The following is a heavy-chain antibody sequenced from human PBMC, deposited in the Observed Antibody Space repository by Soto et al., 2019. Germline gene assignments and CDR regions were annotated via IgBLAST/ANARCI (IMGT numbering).Heavy chain of an antibody. D-gene: IGHD3-3*01. CDR1: GGTFNSYA. CDR3: ARARVRFLRQTHNAYAMDV. Sequence: QVQLVQSGAEVKAPGSSLKVSCKFSGGTFNSYAITWVRQVPGQGLEWMGGIIPILGTTNSAQKFLGRVTITADTSTNTAYMDPSRLRSEDTAVYFCARARVRFLRQTHNAYAMDVCGQGTTVTVS. CDR2: IIPILGTT. V-gene: IGHV1-69*06. J-gene: IGHJ6*02.